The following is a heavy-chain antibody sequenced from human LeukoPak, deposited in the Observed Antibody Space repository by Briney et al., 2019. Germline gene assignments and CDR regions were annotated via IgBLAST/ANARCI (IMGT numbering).Heavy chain of an antibody. CDR1: GGTFSSHA. CDR2: IIPISGTA. V-gene: IGHV1-69*05. J-gene: IGHJ6*03. D-gene: IGHD2-2*01. CDR3: ARGLQYQLLKALRYYYMDV. Sequence: GASVKVSCKASGGTFSSHAIAWVRQAPGQGPEWMGGIIPISGTADYAQKFQGRVTITTDQSTSTAYMELSSLTSDGTAVYYCARGLQYQLLKALRYYYMDVWGEGTTVTASS.